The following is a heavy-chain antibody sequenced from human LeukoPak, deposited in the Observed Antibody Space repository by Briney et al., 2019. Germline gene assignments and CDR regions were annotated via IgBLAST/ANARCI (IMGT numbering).Heavy chain of an antibody. CDR2: IKEDGSDK. D-gene: IGHD5-24*01. CDR3: ARDTGYNTFDY. Sequence: GGSLRLSCAPSGFTFSNYWMSWVRQAPGKGLEWVANIKEDGSDKYYVDSVKGRFTISRDNAKNSQYLQMNSLRAEDTAVYYCARDTGYNTFDYWGQGTLVTVSS. CDR1: GFTFSNYW. J-gene: IGHJ4*02. V-gene: IGHV3-7*05.